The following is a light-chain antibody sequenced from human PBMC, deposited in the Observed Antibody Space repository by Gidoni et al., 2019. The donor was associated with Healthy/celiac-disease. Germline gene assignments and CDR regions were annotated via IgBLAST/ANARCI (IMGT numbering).Light chain of an antibody. CDR2: GAS. CDR1: QSVSSN. V-gene: IGKV3-15*01. Sequence: EIVMTQSLATLAVSPGESATLSCRASQSVSSNLAWYQQKPGQAPRLLIYGASTRATGIPARFSGSGSGTEFTLTISSLQSEDFAVYYGQQYNNWPPPYTFGQGTKLEIK. CDR3: QQYNNWPPPYT. J-gene: IGKJ2*01.